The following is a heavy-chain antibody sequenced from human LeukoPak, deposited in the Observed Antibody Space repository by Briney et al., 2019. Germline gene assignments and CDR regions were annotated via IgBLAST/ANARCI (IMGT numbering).Heavy chain of an antibody. CDR3: ARDASLYCAGDTCYWAFDR. CDR2: IKQDESKT. Sequence: GGSLRLSCAASGFTFSNYWMSWVRQAPGKGPEWVANIKQDESKTYYVDSVKGRFTISRDNAKNSLFLQMNSLRAEDTAVYYCARDASLYCAGDTCYWAFDRWGQGTLVTISS. D-gene: IGHD2-21*02. CDR1: GFTFSNYW. V-gene: IGHV3-7*01. J-gene: IGHJ5*02.